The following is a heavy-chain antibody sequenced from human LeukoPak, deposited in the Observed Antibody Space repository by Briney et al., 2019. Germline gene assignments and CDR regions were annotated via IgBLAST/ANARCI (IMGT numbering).Heavy chain of an antibody. V-gene: IGHV3-23*01. CDR3: AKKLRSPGGATPFDY. J-gene: IGHJ4*02. Sequence: GSLRLSCATSGFIFSSYGMSWVRQAPGKGLEWISSTSTRGGSTFYADSVKGRFFISRDNSKNTLYLQMSSLRAEDTAVYYCAKKLRSPGGATPFDYWGQGTLVTVSS. CDR2: TSTRGGST. CDR1: GFIFSSYG. D-gene: IGHD1-26*01.